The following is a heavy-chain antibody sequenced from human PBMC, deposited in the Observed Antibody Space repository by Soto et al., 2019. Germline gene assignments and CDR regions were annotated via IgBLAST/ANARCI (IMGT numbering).Heavy chain of an antibody. Sequence: EVQLLESGGGSVQPGGSLRLSCATSGFTFSSYAMSWVRQAPGKGLEWVSAISGSGGSTNYADSAEGRFTISRDNSKNTLYLQMSSLRAEYTAVYYCAKAGGIAVPGSHLDYWGQGTLVTVSS. CDR1: GFTFSSYA. D-gene: IGHD6-19*01. CDR3: AKAGGIAVPGSHLDY. V-gene: IGHV3-23*01. CDR2: ISGSGGST. J-gene: IGHJ4*02.